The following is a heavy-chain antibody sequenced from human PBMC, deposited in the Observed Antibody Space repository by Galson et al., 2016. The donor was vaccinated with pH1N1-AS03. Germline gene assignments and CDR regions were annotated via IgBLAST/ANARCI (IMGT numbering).Heavy chain of an antibody. J-gene: IGHJ4*02. CDR1: GFTFSNLW. V-gene: IGHV3-74*01. Sequence: LRLSCAVSGFTFSNLWMHWVRQGPGKGLVWVARVNGDGSSTTYADSVKGRFTISRDNAKNTVYLQMISLRAEDTAVYYCATGRGYYYEYWGQGTLVTVSS. D-gene: IGHD3-10*01. CDR2: VNGDGSST. CDR3: ATGRGYYYEY.